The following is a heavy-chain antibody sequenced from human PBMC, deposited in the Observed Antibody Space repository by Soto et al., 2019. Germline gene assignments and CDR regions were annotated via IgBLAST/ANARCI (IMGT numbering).Heavy chain of an antibody. CDR1: GDSISSSIYF. V-gene: IGHV4-39*07. J-gene: IGHJ4*02. CDR2: IYSSGIT. Sequence: SETLSLTCTVSGDSISSSIYFWGWIRQPPGQGLEWIASIYSSGITYYNPSLKSRVTISVDTSKNQFSLKLTSVTAADTAVYYCARDKITGLFDYWGQGTLVTVS. D-gene: IGHD2-8*02. CDR3: ARDKITGLFDY.